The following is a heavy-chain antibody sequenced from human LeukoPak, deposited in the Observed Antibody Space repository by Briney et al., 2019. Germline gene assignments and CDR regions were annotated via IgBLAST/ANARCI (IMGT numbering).Heavy chain of an antibody. V-gene: IGHV3-21*01. D-gene: IGHD3-22*01. CDR2: ISSSSSYI. J-gene: IGHJ6*02. CDR3: ARGQVVVITPYGMDV. CDR1: GFTFSSYS. Sequence: IPGGSLRLSCAASGFTFSSYSMNWVRQAPGKGLEWVSSISSSSSYIYYADSVKGRFTISRDNAKNSLYLQMNNLRAEDTAVYYCARGQVVVITPYGMDVWGQGTTVTVSS.